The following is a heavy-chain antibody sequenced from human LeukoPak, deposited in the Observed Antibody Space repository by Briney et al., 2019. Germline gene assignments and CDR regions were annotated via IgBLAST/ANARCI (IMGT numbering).Heavy chain of an antibody. CDR2: MNPNSGNT. CDR1: GYTFTSYD. V-gene: IGHV1-8*01. Sequence: ASVTVSCKASGYTFTSYDINWVRQATGQGLEWMGWMNPNSGNTGYAQKFQGRVTMTRNTSISTAYMELSSLRSEDTAVYYCARGQRFLEWLFRGSDYYYYYYGMDVWGQGTTVTVSS. D-gene: IGHD3-3*01. J-gene: IGHJ6*02. CDR3: ARGQRFLEWLFRGSDYYYYYYGMDV.